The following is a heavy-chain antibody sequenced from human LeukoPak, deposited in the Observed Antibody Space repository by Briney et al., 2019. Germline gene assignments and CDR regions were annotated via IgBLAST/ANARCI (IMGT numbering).Heavy chain of an antibody. Sequence: ASVKVSCKASVYTFTGYYMHWVRQAPGQGLEWMGWINPNSGGTNYAQKFQGRVTMTRDTSISTAYMELSRLRSDDTAVYYFARDLEDIVVVVAATGFDYWGQGTLVTVSS. CDR3: ARDLEDIVVVVAATGFDY. D-gene: IGHD2-15*01. CDR2: INPNSGGT. V-gene: IGHV1-2*02. J-gene: IGHJ4*02. CDR1: VYTFTGYY.